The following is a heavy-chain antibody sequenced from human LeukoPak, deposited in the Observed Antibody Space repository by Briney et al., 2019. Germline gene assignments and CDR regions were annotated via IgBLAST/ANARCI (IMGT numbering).Heavy chain of an antibody. D-gene: IGHD5-18*01. CDR3: ARWDTAMSSLDP. V-gene: IGHV1-69*13. Sequence: SVKVSCKASGGTFISYAISWVRQAPGQGLEWMGGIIPIFGTANYAQKFQGRVTITADGSTSTAYMELSSLRSEDTAVYHCARWDTAMSSLDPWGQGTLVTVSS. CDR1: GGTFISYA. CDR2: IIPIFGTA. J-gene: IGHJ5*02.